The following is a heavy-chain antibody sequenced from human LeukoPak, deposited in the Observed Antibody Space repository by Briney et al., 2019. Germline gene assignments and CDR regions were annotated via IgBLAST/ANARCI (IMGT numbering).Heavy chain of an antibody. Sequence: SETLSLTCAVYGGSFSGYYWSWIRQPPGKGLEWIGEINHSGSTNYNPSLKSRVTISVDTSKNQFSLKLSSVTAADTAVYYCAKTGYDSSGYYYVEGYFDYWGQGTLVTVSS. CDR2: INHSGST. J-gene: IGHJ4*02. CDR1: GGSFSGYY. V-gene: IGHV4-34*01. CDR3: AKTGYDSSGYYYVEGYFDY. D-gene: IGHD3-22*01.